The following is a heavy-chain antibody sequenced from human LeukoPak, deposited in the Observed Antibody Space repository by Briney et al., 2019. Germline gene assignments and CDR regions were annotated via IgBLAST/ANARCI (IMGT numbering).Heavy chain of an antibody. CDR2: ISYDGSNK. J-gene: IGHJ4*02. CDR3: AKDLVKSIRDAGRWLQD. Sequence: GGSLRLSCAASGFTFSNYGMHWVRQALGKRLEWVAVISYDGSNKYYADSVKGRFTISRDNSKNTLYLQMNSLRAEDTAVYYCAKDLVKSIRDAGRWLQDWGQGTLVTVSS. V-gene: IGHV3-30*18. CDR1: GFTFSNYG. D-gene: IGHD5-24*01.